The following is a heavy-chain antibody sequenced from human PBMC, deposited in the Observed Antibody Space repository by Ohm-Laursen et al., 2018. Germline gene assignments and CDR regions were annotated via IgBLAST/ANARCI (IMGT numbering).Heavy chain of an antibody. D-gene: IGHD1-26*01. Sequence: SVKVSCKVSGGTFSSYAISWVRQAPGQGLEWMGGIIPIFGTANYAQKFQGRVTITADKSTSTDYMELSSLRSEDTAVYYCAIVGANGGGWFDPWGQGTLVTVSS. V-gene: IGHV1-69*06. CDR3: AIVGANGGGWFDP. CDR1: GGTFSSYA. CDR2: IIPIFGTA. J-gene: IGHJ5*02.